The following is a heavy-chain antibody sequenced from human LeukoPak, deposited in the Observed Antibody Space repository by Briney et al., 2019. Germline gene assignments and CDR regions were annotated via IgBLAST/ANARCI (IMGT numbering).Heavy chain of an antibody. CDR2: IIPIFGTA. V-gene: IGHV1-69*13. CDR1: GGTFSSYA. CDR3: ARDWNYASGAYDYGMGV. D-gene: IGHD1-7*01. Sequence: SVKVSCKASGGTFSSYAISWVRQAPGQGLEWMGGIIPIFGTANYAQKFQGRVTITADESTSTAYMELSSLGSEDTAVYYCARDWNYASGAYDYGMGVWGQGTTVTVSS. J-gene: IGHJ6*02.